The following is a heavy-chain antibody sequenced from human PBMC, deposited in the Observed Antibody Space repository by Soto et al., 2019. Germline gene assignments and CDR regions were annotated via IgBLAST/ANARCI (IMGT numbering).Heavy chain of an antibody. CDR2: VSYDGSDK. J-gene: IGHJ6*02. D-gene: IGHD2-2*01. CDR3: AKSVVSPPYYYYGMDV. CDR1: GFTFSGYG. V-gene: IGHV3-30*18. Sequence: QVQLVESGGGVVQPGRSLRLSCAASGFTFSGYGMHWVRQAPGKGLEWVAVVSYDGSDKYYADSVKGRFTISRDNSKNTLYLQVNSQRTEDTAVYYCAKSVVSPPYYYYGMDVWGQGTTVTVSS.